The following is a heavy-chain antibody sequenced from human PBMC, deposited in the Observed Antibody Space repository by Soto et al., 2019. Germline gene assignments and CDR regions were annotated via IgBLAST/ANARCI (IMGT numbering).Heavy chain of an antibody. CDR3: ENCSTHDFWSGYSTPRYHYYGLEV. CDR1: GFTLSMYA. D-gene: IGHD3-3*01. J-gene: IGHJ6*01. CDR2: ISGTGGST. Sequence: PCVSLRLSGTASGFTLSMYAMTWVRQAPTKGLEWVSGISGTGGSTYYADSVKGRFTISRDNSKNTLYLQLNSLRAEDTAVYYCENCSTHDFWSGYSTPRYHYYGLEVWGRGTRVTVSS. V-gene: IGHV3-23*01.